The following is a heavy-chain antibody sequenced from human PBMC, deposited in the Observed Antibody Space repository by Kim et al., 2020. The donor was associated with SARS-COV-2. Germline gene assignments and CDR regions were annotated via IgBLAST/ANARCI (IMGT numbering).Heavy chain of an antibody. Sequence: AGAVKSRITIYPDTSKNQFSLQLNAVTPEDTAVYYCARVLIVVVLDGMDVWGQGTTVTVSS. V-gene: IGHV6-1*01. CDR3: ARVLIVVVLDGMDV. J-gene: IGHJ6*02. D-gene: IGHD2-2*01.